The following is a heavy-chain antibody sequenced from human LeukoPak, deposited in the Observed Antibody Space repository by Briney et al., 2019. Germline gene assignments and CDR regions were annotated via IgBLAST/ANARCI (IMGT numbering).Heavy chain of an antibody. V-gene: IGHV3-11*03. J-gene: IGHJ4*02. CDR1: GFTFSDYY. D-gene: IGHD5-18*01. CDR2: ISGSSSYT. Sequence: GGSLRLSCAASGFTFSDYYMSWIRQAPGKGLESVSYISGSSSYTNYADSVKGRFTISRDNAKNSLYLQVNSLRAEDTAVYYCARIRGYSYGIDYWGQGTLVTVSS. CDR3: ARIRGYSYGIDY.